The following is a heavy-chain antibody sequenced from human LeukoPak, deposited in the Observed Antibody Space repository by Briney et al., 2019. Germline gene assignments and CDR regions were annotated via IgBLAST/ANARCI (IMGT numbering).Heavy chain of an antibody. CDR1: GGSFSGYY. J-gene: IGHJ3*02. CDR2: TNHSGST. CDR3: ARFSRYFDWLLSAFDI. Sequence: SETLSLTCAVYGGSFSGYYWSWIRQPPGKGLEWIGETNHSGSTNYNPSLKSRVTISVDTSKNQFSLKLSSVTAADTAVYYCARFSRYFDWLLSAFDIWGQGTMVTASS. V-gene: IGHV4-34*01. D-gene: IGHD3-9*01.